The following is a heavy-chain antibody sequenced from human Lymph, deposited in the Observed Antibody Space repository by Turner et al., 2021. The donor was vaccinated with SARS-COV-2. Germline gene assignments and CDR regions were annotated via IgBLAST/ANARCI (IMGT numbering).Heavy chain of an antibody. CDR2: ISGSGGST. CDR3: AKLYPTVSWEFPYGMDV. D-gene: IGHD3-16*02. J-gene: IGHJ6*02. Sequence: EVQLLASGGGLVQPGGSLRLTCEASGFTFNTYAISWVSQAPGKGLQWVSTISGSGGSTYYADSVKGRFIISRDNSKNTLYLQMNSLRAEDTAVYYCAKLYPTVSWEFPYGMDVWGHGTTVTVSS. V-gene: IGHV3-23*01. CDR1: GFTFNTYA.